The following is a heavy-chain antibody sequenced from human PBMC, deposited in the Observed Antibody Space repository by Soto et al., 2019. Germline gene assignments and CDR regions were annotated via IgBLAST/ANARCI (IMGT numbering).Heavy chain of an antibody. CDR2: IYYSGST. J-gene: IGHJ5*02. Sequence: SETLSLTCSVSGGSIRSYYWSWIRQHPGKGLEWIGYIYYSGSTYYNPSLKSRVTISVDTSKNQFSLKLTSVTAADTAVYYCARSVFPWGQGTLVTVS. V-gene: IGHV4-59*12. CDR1: GGSIRSYY. CDR3: ARSVFP.